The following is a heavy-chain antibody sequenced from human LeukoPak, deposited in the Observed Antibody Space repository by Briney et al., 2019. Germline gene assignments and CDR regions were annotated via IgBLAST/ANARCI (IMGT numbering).Heavy chain of an antibody. V-gene: IGHV3-74*01. Sequence: PGGSLRLSCAASGFTFSSYWMHWVRQAPGKGLVWVSRINSDGSSTSYADSVKGRFTISRDNAKNSLHLQMSSLKVEDTAVYFCASGTGWLIESWGQGTQVIVSS. CDR3: ASGTGWLIES. D-gene: IGHD6-19*01. CDR1: GFTFSSYW. CDR2: INSDGSST. J-gene: IGHJ4*02.